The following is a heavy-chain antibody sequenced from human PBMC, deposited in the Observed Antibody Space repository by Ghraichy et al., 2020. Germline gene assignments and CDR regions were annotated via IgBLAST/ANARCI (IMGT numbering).Heavy chain of an antibody. J-gene: IGHJ6*02. V-gene: IGHV4-59*01. CDR1: GASISSFY. CDR3: ARDHPTSYYYSMDV. CDR2: IYDSGST. Sequence: ESLNISCTVSGASISSFYWSWIRQPPGKGLEWIGYIYDSGSTNYNPSLKSRVTISVDTSKNQFSLSLGSVTDADTAVYYCARDHPTSYYYSMDVWGQGTTVTVS.